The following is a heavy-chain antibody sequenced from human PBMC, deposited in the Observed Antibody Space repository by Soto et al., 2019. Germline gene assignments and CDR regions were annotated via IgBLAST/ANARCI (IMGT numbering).Heavy chain of an antibody. CDR2: ISGSGGST. J-gene: IGHJ3*02. V-gene: IGHV3-23*01. Sequence: GGSLRLSCATSASSFTEYAMGWVRQAPGKALEWVSAISGSGGSTYYADSVKGRFTISRDNSKNTLYLQMNSLRAEDTAVYYCAKDRLVVYGDHYPDAFDIWGPGTMVTVSS. CDR3: AKDRLVVYGDHYPDAFDI. D-gene: IGHD4-17*01. CDR1: ASSFTEYA.